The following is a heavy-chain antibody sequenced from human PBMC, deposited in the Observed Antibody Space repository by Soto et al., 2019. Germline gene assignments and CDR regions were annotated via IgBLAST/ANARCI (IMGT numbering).Heavy chain of an antibody. CDR3: AISRIFGVDYWLHP. V-gene: IGHV1-18*01. Sequence: QVQLVQSGVEVKKPGASVRVSCKASGYTFTSYGISWVRQAPGQGLEWMGWINTSKGETKYAQKLEGRVTLTTETSTSTAYMELRSLTSDDTAVYYCAISRIFGVDYWLHPWGQGTLVTVSS. J-gene: IGHJ5*02. CDR2: INTSKGET. D-gene: IGHD3-3*01. CDR1: GYTFTSYG.